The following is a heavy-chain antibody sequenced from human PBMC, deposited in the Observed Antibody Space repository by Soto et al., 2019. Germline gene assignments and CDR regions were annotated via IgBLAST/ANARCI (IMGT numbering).Heavy chain of an antibody. CDR1: GFTFSSYE. J-gene: IGHJ4*02. CDR2: ISSSGSTI. CDR3: ARSRYYYDSSGYYVFAY. Sequence: SLRLSCAASGFTFSSYEMNWVRQAPGKGLEWVSYISSSGSTIYYADSVKGRFTISRDNAKNSLYLQMNSLRAEDTAVYYCARSRYYYDSSGYYVFAYWGQGTLVTVSS. D-gene: IGHD3-22*01. V-gene: IGHV3-48*03.